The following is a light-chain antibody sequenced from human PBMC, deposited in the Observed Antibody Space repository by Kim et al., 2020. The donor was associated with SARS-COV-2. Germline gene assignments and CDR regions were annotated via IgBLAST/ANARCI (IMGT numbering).Light chain of an antibody. CDR1: RSDVGSYNL. J-gene: IGLJ2*01. V-gene: IGLV2-23*02. CDR3: CSYAGSSTLYVI. CDR2: EVS. Sequence: SITISCTGTRSDVGSYNLVSWYQQHPGKAPKLMIYEVSKRPSGVSNRFSGSKSGNTASLTISGLQAEDEADYYCCSYAGSSTLYVIFGGGTQLTVL.